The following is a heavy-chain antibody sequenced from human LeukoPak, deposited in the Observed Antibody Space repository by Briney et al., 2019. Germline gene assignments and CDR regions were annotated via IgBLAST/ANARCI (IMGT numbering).Heavy chain of an antibody. D-gene: IGHD1-26*01. CDR3: AGEVGGSWFDP. CDR2: IYTSGNT. J-gene: IGHJ5*02. V-gene: IGHV4-61*02. Sequence: SETLSLTCTVSGGSISSGSHYWSWIRHPAGKGLEWIGRIYTSGNTNYNPSLKSRVTISLDTSKNQFSLNLSSVTAADTAVYYCAGEVGGSWFDPWGLGTLVTVSS. CDR1: GGSISSGSHY.